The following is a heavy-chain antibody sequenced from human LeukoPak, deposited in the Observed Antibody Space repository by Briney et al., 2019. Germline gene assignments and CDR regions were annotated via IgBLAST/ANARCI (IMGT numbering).Heavy chain of an antibody. V-gene: IGHV4-34*01. CDR3: ARGAYDYVWGSYRAGYNWFDP. CDR1: GGSFSGYY. J-gene: IGHJ5*02. Sequence: NASETLSLTCAVYGGSFSGYYWSWIRQPPGKGLEWIGEINHSGSTNYNPSLKSRVTISVDTSKNQFSLKLSSVTAADTAVYYCARGAYDYVWGSYRAGYNWFDPWGQGTLVTVSS. CDR2: INHSGST. D-gene: IGHD3-16*02.